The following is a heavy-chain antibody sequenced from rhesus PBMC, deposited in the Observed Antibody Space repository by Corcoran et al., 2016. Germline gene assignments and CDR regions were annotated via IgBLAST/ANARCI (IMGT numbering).Heavy chain of an antibody. V-gene: IGHV4-80*01. CDR3: ARYLYRWNNWYFDI. Sequence: QVQLQESGTGLVKPSETLSLTCGVSGDSFSSYWWNWFRQAPGTGLEWIGEINCNSGSTNYNPSLKSRVTISKDASKNQFSLKLNSVTAADTAVYYCARYLYRWNNWYFDIWGPGTPITISS. J-gene: IGHJ2*01. CDR1: GDSFSSYW. CDR2: INCNSGST. D-gene: IGHD1-20*01.